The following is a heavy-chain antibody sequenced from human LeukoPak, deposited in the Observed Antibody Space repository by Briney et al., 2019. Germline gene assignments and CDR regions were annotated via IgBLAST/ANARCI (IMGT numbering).Heavy chain of an antibody. CDR3: ARGPLWDYYDSSGPFDY. J-gene: IGHJ4*02. CDR1: GFTFSSYE. CDR2: ISSSGSTI. D-gene: IGHD3-22*01. V-gene: IGHV3-48*03. Sequence: GGSLRLSCAASGFTFSSYEMNWVRQAPGKGLEWVSYISSSGSTIYYADSVKGRSTISRDNAKNSLYLQMNSLRAEDTAVYYCARGPLWDYYDSSGPFDYWGQGTLVTVSS.